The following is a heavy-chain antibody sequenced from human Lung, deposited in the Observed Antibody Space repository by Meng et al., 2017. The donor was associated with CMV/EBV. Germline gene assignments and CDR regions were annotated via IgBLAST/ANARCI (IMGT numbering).Heavy chain of an antibody. Sequence: SXTLSLXCAVYGGSFSGYYWSWIRQPPGKGLEWIGEINHSGSTNYNPSLKSRVTISVDTSKNQFSLKLSSVTAADTAVYYCARGGFTYDFWSGYDFDYWGPGKXVNGAS. CDR2: INHSGST. D-gene: IGHD3-3*01. CDR1: GGSFSGYY. CDR3: ARGGFTYDFWSGYDFDY. J-gene: IGHJ4*02. V-gene: IGHV4-34*01.